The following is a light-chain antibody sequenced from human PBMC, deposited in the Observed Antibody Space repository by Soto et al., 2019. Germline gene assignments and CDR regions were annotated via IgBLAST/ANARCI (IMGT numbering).Light chain of an antibody. CDR1: QSVSSN. CDR3: QQYGSLSWT. Sequence: EMVMTQSPATRSVSPVEIATLSFMASQSVSSNLAWYQQKPGQAPRLLIYDATNRATDIPARFSGSGSGTDFTLTISRLEPEDFAVYYCQQYGSLSWTFGQGAKVDIK. V-gene: IGKV3-20*01. J-gene: IGKJ1*01. CDR2: DAT.